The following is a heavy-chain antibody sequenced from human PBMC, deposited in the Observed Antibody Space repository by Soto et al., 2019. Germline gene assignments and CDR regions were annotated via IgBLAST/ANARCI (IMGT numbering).Heavy chain of an antibody. CDR1: GYTFTGYY. D-gene: IGHD4-17*01. CDR3: ASCYGDYRGYYGMDV. CDR2: INPNSGGT. V-gene: IGHV1-2*04. Sequence: QVQLVQSGAEVKKPGASVKVSCKASGYTFTGYYMHWVRQAPRQGLEWMGWINPNSGGTNYAQKFQGWVTMTRDTSISTAYMELSRLRSDDTAVYYCASCYGDYRGYYGMDVWGPGTTVTVSS. J-gene: IGHJ6*02.